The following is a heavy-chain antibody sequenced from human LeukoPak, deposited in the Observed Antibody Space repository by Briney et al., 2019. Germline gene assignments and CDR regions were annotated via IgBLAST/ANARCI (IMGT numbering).Heavy chain of an antibody. CDR1: GYSFTSYW. D-gene: IGHD3-3*01. V-gene: IGHV5-51*01. Sequence: GESLKISCKGSGYSFTSYWIGWVRQMPGKGLEWMGIIYPGDSDTRYSPSFQGQVTISADKSISTAYLQWSSLKASDTAMYYCARQGGITIFGATSRVVYYMDVWGKGTTVTVSS. CDR3: ARQGGITIFGATSRVVYYMDV. CDR2: IYPGDSDT. J-gene: IGHJ6*03.